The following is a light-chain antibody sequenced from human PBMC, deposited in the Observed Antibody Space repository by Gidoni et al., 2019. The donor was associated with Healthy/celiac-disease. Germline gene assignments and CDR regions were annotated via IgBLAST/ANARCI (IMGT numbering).Light chain of an antibody. Sequence: SSQSVLYSSNNKNYLAWYQQKPGQPPKLLIYWASTRESGVPDRFSGSGSGTDFTLTISSLQAEDVAVYYCQHYYSTPYTFGQGTKLEIK. CDR2: WAS. J-gene: IGKJ2*01. V-gene: IGKV4-1*01. CDR1: QSVLYSSNNKNY. CDR3: QHYYSTPYT.